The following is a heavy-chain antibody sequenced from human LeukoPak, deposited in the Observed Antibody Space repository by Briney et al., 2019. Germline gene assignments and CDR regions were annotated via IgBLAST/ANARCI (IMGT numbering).Heavy chain of an antibody. CDR3: AKEKYYGSD. V-gene: IGHV3-23*01. Sequence: GGSLRLSCAASGFTFSCYAMSWVRQAPGKGLEWVSSISAGGGSTNYADSVKGRFTISRENPKNTLYLQMNSLRAEDTAVYYCAKEKYYGSDWGQGTLVTVSS. CDR1: GFTFSCYA. J-gene: IGHJ4*02. D-gene: IGHD3-10*01. CDR2: ISAGGGST.